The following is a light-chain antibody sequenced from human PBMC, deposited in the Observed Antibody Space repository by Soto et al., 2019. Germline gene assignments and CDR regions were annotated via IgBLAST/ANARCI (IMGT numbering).Light chain of an antibody. CDR3: QQLNGSPWS. V-gene: IGKV1-9*01. J-gene: IGKJ1*01. CDR1: PAIASF. Sequence: IQLTQSPSSLSASVGDRVTITCRASPAIASFLAWYQQKPGTAPKLLIYDAATLQSGVPSRFSGSRTGTEYTLTVGSVQPEDFATYYCQQLNGSPWSFGQGTKVEI. CDR2: DAA.